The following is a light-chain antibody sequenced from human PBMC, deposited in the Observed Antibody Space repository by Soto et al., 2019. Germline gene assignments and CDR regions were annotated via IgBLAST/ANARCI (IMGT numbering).Light chain of an antibody. CDR1: SSDIGGYNY. J-gene: IGLJ3*02. CDR3: NSFTSSSTWV. CDR2: EVS. V-gene: IGLV2-14*01. Sequence: QSALTQPASVSGSPGQSITISCTGTSSDIGGYNYVSWYQHHPGKAPKLMIYEVSNRPSGVSNRFSGSKSGNTASLTISGLQAEDEAYYYCNSFTSSSTWVFGGGTKLTVL.